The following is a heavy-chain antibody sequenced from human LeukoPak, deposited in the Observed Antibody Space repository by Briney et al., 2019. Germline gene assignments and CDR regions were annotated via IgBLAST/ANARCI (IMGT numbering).Heavy chain of an antibody. Sequence: GGSLRLSCAASGFTFSSYGMHWVRQAPGKGLEWVAVISYDGSNKYYADSVKGRFTISRDNFKNTLYLQMNSLRAEDTAVYYCARGHTSSWYGSYPTVDYWSQGTLVTVSS. D-gene: IGHD6-13*01. CDR2: ISYDGSNK. V-gene: IGHV3-30*03. CDR3: ARGHTSSWYGSYPTVDY. CDR1: GFTFSSYG. J-gene: IGHJ4*02.